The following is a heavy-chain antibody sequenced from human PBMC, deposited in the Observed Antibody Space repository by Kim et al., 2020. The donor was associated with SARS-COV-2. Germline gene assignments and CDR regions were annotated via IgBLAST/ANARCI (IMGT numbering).Heavy chain of an antibody. V-gene: IGHV3-23*01. CDR3: AKGPLGDL. CDR2: GGST. Sequence: GGSTYYADSVKGRFTISRDNSKNTLYLQMNSLRAEDTAVYYCAKGPLGDLWGQGTLVTVSS. J-gene: IGHJ5*02.